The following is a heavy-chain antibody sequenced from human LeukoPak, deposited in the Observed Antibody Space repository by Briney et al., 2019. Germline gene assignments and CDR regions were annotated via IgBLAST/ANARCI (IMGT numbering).Heavy chain of an antibody. CDR1: GFTVSSNY. CDR2: IYSGGST. CDR3: TRTLWD. D-gene: IGHD1-26*01. Sequence: GESLRLSCAAAGFTVSSNYMSWVRQAPGKGLEWVSVIYSGGSTYYADSVKGRFTISRDNSNNTLYLQMNSLRAEDTPVYYCTRTLWDRGQGTLVTVSS. V-gene: IGHV3-66*02. J-gene: IGHJ4*02.